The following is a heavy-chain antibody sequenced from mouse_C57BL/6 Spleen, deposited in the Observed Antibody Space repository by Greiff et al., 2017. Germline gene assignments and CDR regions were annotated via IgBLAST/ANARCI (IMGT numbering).Heavy chain of an antibody. CDR1: GFTFSDYY. J-gene: IGHJ4*01. D-gene: IGHD2-10*01. Sequence: EVMLVESGGGLVQPGGSLTLSCAASGFTFSDYYMYWVRQTPEKRLEWVAYISNGGGSTYYPDTVKGRFTISRDNAKNTLYLQMSRLKSEDTAMYYCARQGLQGAMDYWGQGTSVTVSS. CDR3: ARQGLQGAMDY. CDR2: ISNGGGST. V-gene: IGHV5-12*01.